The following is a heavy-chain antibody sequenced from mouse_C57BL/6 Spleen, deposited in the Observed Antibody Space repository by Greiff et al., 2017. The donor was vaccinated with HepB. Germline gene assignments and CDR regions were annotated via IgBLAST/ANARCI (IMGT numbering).Heavy chain of an antibody. CDR1: GYTFTSYW. J-gene: IGHJ1*03. CDR2: INPSNGGT. Sequence: QVQLQQPGTELVKPGASVKLSCKASGYTFTSYWMHWVKQRPGQGLEWIGNINPSNGGTNYNEKFKSKATLTVDKSSSTAYMQLSSLTSEDSAVYYWARWGTVVEEWYFDVWGTGTTVTVSS. D-gene: IGHD1-1*01. V-gene: IGHV1-53*01. CDR3: ARWGTVVEEWYFDV.